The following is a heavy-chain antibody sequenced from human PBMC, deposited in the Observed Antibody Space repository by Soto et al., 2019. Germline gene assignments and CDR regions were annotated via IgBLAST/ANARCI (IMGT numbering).Heavy chain of an antibody. Sequence: QITLNESGPTLVKPTQTLTLTCTFSGFSRSTRGVGVGWIRQPPGKALEWLALLYWDDDERYSPSLMSRLTITKDTSKNQVFLIMTNLYPVDTATYYCAHRPRGFTYFFDYWGQGTLVTVSS. J-gene: IGHJ4*02. CDR1: GFSRSTRGVG. CDR2: LYWDDDE. CDR3: AHRPRGFTYFFDY. V-gene: IGHV2-5*02.